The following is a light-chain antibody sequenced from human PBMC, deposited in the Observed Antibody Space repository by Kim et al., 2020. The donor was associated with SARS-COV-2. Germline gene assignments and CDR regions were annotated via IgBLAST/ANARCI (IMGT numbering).Light chain of an antibody. Sequence: DIVMTQSPLSLPVTPGEPASISCRSSQRLLLSNGINYLDWYLQKPGQSPQLLIYLGSNRASGVPDRFSGSGSGTDFTLKISRVEAEDVGVYYCMHSRQTPDTFGGGTKLEIK. J-gene: IGKJ4*01. CDR3: MHSRQTPDT. CDR1: QRLLLSNGINY. CDR2: LGS. V-gene: IGKV2-28*01.